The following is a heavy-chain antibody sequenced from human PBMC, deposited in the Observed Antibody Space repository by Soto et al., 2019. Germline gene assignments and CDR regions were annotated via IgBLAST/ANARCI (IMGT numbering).Heavy chain of an antibody. D-gene: IGHD1-26*01. V-gene: IGHV3-53*01. Sequence: EVQLVESGGGLIQPGVSLRLSCAASGFTVSSNYMSWVRQAPGKGLEWVSVIYSGGSTYYADSVKGRFTISRDNSKNTVHLQMNSLRAEDTAVYYCAREWELPNYYGMDVWGQGTTVTVSS. CDR2: IYSGGST. J-gene: IGHJ6*02. CDR1: GFTVSSNY. CDR3: AREWELPNYYGMDV.